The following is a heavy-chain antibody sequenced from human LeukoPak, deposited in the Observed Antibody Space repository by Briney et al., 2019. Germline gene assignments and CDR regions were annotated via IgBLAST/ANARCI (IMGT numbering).Heavy chain of an antibody. J-gene: IGHJ2*01. CDR2: INHSGST. CDR3: AREGGLLGTSSYWYFDL. Sequence: SETLSLTCTVSDYSISTDYYWGWIRQPPGKGLEWIGSINHSGSTYYNPSLRSRVTISVDTSKNQFSMKLTSVTAADTAVYYCAREGGLLGTSSYWYFDLWGRGTLVTVSS. CDR1: DYSISTDYY. D-gene: IGHD3-16*01. V-gene: IGHV4-38-2*02.